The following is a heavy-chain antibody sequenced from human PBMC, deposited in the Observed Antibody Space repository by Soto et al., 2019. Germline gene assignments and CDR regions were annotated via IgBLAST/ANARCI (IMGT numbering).Heavy chain of an antibody. CDR1: GFTFSSYA. J-gene: IGHJ4*02. CDR3: AKYLMVRGLTRTYYFDY. CDR2: ISGSGGST. Sequence: EVQLLESGGGLVQPGGSLRLSCAASGFTFSSYAMSWVHQAPGEGLEWVSAISGSGGSTYYADSVKGRFTIPRNNSKNTLYLQMTSRRAEDTAVYYCAKYLMVRGLTRTYYFDYWGQGTLVTVSS. D-gene: IGHD3-10*01. V-gene: IGHV3-23*01.